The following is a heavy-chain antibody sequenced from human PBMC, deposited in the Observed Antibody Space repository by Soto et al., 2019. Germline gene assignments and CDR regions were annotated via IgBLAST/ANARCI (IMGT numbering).Heavy chain of an antibody. CDR1: GFTFGDRY. V-gene: IGHV3-11*01. D-gene: IGHD4-17*01. J-gene: IGHJ6*02. CDR3: ARNTKSAAGADYYGLDV. Sequence: QGQLVESGGDLVRPGGSLRLSCATSGFTFGDRYMSWIRQAPGKGLEWVSYISSSGFTIYYADSVKGRFTISRDNANDVLYLRMNSLRAEDKSVDYCARNTKSAAGADYYGLDVWGHGTTVIVSS. CDR2: ISSSGFTI.